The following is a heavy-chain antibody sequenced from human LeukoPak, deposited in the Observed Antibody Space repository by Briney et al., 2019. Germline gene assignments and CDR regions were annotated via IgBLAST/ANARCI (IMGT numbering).Heavy chain of an antibody. CDR2: ISYDGDNT. CDR1: GFTFSNYG. CDR3: ARVEDWFDP. D-gene: IGHD5-24*01. Sequence: GGSLRLSCAASGFTFSNYGMYWIRQAPGKGLEWVAVISYDGDNTYYADSVKGRFTISRDNSNNTVYLQMSSLRPDDTAVYYCARVEDWFDPWGQGTLVTVSS. J-gene: IGHJ5*02. V-gene: IGHV3-30*03.